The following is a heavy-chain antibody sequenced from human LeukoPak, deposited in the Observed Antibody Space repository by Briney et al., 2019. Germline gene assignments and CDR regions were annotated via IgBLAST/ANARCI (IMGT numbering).Heavy chain of an antibody. J-gene: IGHJ6*03. CDR2: INAGNGNT. D-gene: IGHD6-6*01. Sequence: GASVKVSCKASGYTFTGYYMHWVRQAPGQRLEWMGWINAGNGNTKYSQEFQGRVTITRDTSASTAYMELSSLRSEDMAVYYCARDSQGISSNYYYYYMDVWGKGTTVTVSS. CDR3: ARDSQGISSNYYYYYMDV. CDR1: GYTFTGYY. V-gene: IGHV1-3*03.